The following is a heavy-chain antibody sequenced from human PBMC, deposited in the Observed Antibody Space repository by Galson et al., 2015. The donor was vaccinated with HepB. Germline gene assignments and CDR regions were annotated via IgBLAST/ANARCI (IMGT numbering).Heavy chain of an antibody. J-gene: IGHJ6*02. CDR3: ARMVSVPAARKYYYYGMDV. Sequence: PALVKPTQTLTLTCTFSGFSPSTSGMCVSWIRQPPGKALEWLARIDWDDDKYYSTSLKTRLTISKDTSKNQVVLTMTNMDPVDTATYYCARMVSVPAARKYYYYGMDVWGQGTTVTVSS. V-gene: IGHV2-70*11. CDR1: GFSPSTSGMC. D-gene: IGHD2-2*01. CDR2: IDWDDDK.